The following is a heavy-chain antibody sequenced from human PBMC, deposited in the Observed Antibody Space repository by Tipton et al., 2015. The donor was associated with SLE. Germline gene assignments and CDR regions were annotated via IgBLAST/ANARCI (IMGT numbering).Heavy chain of an antibody. CDR3: ARKGDY. J-gene: IGHJ4*02. V-gene: IGHV3-9*01. CDR1: GFTFDDYA. Sequence: SLRLSCAASGFTFDDYAMHWVRQAPGKGLEWVSGISWNSGSTYYADSVKGRFTISRDNSKNTLYLQTNSLRAEDTAVYYCARKGDYWGQGTLVTVSS. CDR2: ISWNSGST.